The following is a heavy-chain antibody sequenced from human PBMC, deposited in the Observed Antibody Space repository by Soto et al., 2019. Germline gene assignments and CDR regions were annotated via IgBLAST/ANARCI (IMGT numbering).Heavy chain of an antibody. D-gene: IGHD3-3*01. CDR1: GGTFSSYA. CDR2: IIPIFGTA. V-gene: IGHV1-69*01. CDR3: ARGGHYDFWSAPDY. Sequence: QVQLVQSGAEVKKPGSSVKVSCKASGGTFSSYAISWVRQAPGQGLEWMGGIIPIFGTANYEQKFQGRVTITGDESTGTAYMELSSLRSEDTAVYYCARGGHYDFWSAPDYWGQGTLVTVSS. J-gene: IGHJ4*02.